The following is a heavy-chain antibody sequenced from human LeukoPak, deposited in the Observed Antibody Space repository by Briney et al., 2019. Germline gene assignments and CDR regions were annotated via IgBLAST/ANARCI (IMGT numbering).Heavy chain of an antibody. V-gene: IGHV1-2*02. CDR3: AREGGYVVVVPAALDY. CDR2: INPNSGGT. J-gene: IGHJ4*02. Sequence: ASVKVSCKASGYTFTGYYMHWVRQAPGQGLEWMGWINPNSGGTNYAQKFQGRVTMTRDTSISTAYMELSRLRPDDTAVYYCAREGGYVVVVPAALDYWGQGTLVTVSS. D-gene: IGHD2-2*01. CDR1: GYTFTGYY.